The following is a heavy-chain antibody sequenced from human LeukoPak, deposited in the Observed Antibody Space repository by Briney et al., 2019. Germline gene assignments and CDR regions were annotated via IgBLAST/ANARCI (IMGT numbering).Heavy chain of an antibody. D-gene: IGHD2-2*01. Sequence: ASVKVSCKASGYTFTRYYIHWVRQAPGQGLEWMGIIKPSGGSTSKAHKFQGRVTMTRNTSISTAYMELSSLRSKDTAVYYCARGQGSSTRYYYYYYYMDVWGKGTTVTISS. CDR1: GYTFTRYY. CDR3: ARGQGSSTRYYYYYYYMDV. CDR2: IKPSGGST. J-gene: IGHJ6*03. V-gene: IGHV1-46*01.